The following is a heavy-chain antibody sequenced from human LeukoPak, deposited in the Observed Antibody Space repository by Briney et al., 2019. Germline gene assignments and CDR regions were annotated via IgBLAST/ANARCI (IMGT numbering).Heavy chain of an antibody. V-gene: IGHV4-59*01. CDR3: ARLGEGRDYTLYDDFDS. D-gene: IGHD4-11*01. CDR2: IYYSGGT. J-gene: IGHJ3*02. CDR1: GGSISSYY. Sequence: NPSETLCLTCTVSGGSISSYYWSWIRQPPGKGLEWIGYIYYSGGTNYNPSLKSRVTISVDTSKNQFSLKLSSVTAADTAVYYCARLGEGRDYTLYDDFDSWGQGIMVTVS.